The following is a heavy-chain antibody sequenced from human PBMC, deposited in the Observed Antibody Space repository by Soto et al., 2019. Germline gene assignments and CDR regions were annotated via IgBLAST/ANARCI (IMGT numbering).Heavy chain of an antibody. CDR3: ARAEYGSGSYYTPPQDYYYYYGMDV. Sequence: GGSLRLSCAASGFTFSSYGMHWVRQAPGKGLEWVAVIWYDGSNKYYADSVKGRFTISRDNSKNTLYLQMNSLRAEDTAVYYCARAEYGSGSYYTPPQDYYYYYGMDVWGQGTTVTVSS. CDR1: GFTFSSYG. CDR2: IWYDGSNK. D-gene: IGHD3-10*01. J-gene: IGHJ6*02. V-gene: IGHV3-33*01.